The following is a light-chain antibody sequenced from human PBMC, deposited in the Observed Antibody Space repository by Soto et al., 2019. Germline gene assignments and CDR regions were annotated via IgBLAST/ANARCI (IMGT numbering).Light chain of an antibody. CDR3: QHYNSYSEA. Sequence: DIQMTQSPSTLSGSVGDRVTITCRASQTISSWLAWYQQKPGKAPKLLIYKASTLKSGVPSRFSGSGSGTEFPLTISSLQPDDFANYYCQHYNSYSEAFGQETKVELK. J-gene: IGKJ1*01. V-gene: IGKV1-5*03. CDR1: QTISSW. CDR2: KAS.